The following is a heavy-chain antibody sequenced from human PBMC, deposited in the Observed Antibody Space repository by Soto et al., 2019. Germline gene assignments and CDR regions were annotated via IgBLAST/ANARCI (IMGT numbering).Heavy chain of an antibody. Sequence: PSETVSLTCTVSCGSISSDDYYCSWIRQSPGRGLELIGYIHSSVSICYNPSLKSRATMSIDTARNQFSLKVSSVTVAHTAVYYCARDLDGLHDDNSGPYPRPGGGKGSLV. CDR3: ARDLDGLHDDNSGPYPRPG. J-gene: IGHJ1*01. V-gene: IGHV4-30-4*01. CDR1: CGSISSDDYY. D-gene: IGHD3-22*01. CDR2: IHSSVSI.